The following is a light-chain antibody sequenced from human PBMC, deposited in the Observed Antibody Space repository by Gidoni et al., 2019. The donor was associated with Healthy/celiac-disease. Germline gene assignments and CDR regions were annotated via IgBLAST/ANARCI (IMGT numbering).Light chain of an antibody. J-gene: IGKJ1*01. Sequence: EIVMTQSPATLSVSPGERDTLSCRASPSVSSNLAWYKQKPGQAPRLLIYGASTRATGIPARFSGSGSGTEFTLSSSRLQSEDFAVFYWQQYNNWPPWTFSQGTKVEIK. CDR1: PSVSSN. CDR2: GAS. V-gene: IGKV3-15*01. CDR3: QQYNNWPPWT.